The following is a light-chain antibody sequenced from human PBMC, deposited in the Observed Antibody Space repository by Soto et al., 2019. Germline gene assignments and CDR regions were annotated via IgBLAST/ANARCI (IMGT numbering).Light chain of an antibody. V-gene: IGKV3D-20*02. J-gene: IGKJ4*01. CDR1: QSVTNRY. Sequence: ESVLTQSPGTLSLSPGERATLSCRASQSVTNRYFAWYQQRPGQAPRLLIYGISNRATGIPDRFSGSGSGTDFTLTISSLEPEDFAVYYCQEGTYWPAFGGGTKVEIK. CDR3: QEGTYWPA. CDR2: GIS.